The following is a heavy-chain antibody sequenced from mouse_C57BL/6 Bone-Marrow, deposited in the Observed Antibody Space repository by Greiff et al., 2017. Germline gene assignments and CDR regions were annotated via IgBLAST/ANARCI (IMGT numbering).Heavy chain of an antibody. CDR3: AGVYGSRREEWYFDV. J-gene: IGHJ1*03. CDR1: GFTFSSYA. D-gene: IGHD1-1*01. Sequence: EVKLQESGGGLVKPGGSLKLSCAASGFTFSSYAMSWVRQTPEKRLEWVATISDGGSYTYYPDNVKGRFTISRDNAKNNLYLQMSHLKSEDTAMYYCAGVYGSRREEWYFDVWGTGTTVTVSS. V-gene: IGHV5-4*03. CDR2: ISDGGSYT.